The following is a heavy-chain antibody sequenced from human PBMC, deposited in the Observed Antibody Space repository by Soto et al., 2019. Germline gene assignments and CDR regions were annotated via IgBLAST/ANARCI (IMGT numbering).Heavy chain of an antibody. CDR1: GYTFTSYG. CDR2: ISAYNGNT. Sequence: QVQLVQSGAEVKKPGASVKVSCKASGYTFTSYGISWVRQAPGQGLEWMGWISAYNGNTNYAQKLQGRVTMTTDTSSSTAYMELRSLRCDDTAVYYCAREWGITMVRGVITSYYYGMDVWGQGTTVTVSS. D-gene: IGHD3-10*01. V-gene: IGHV1-18*01. J-gene: IGHJ6*02. CDR3: AREWGITMVRGVITSYYYGMDV.